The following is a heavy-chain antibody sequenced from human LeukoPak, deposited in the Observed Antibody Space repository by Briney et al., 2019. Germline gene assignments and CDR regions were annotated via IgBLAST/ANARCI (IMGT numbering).Heavy chain of an antibody. J-gene: IGHJ5*02. CDR1: GNTLTTYY. V-gene: IGHV1-2*02. CDR3: ARGLTDEHQLILHWFDP. D-gene: IGHD2-2*01. CDR2: INPNSGGT. Sequence: ASVKVSCKASGNTLTTYYVHWVRQAPGQGLEWMGWINPNSGGTNYAQKFQGRVTMTRDTSITTAYMELSRLISDDTAVYYCARGLTDEHQLILHWFDPWGQGTLVTVSS.